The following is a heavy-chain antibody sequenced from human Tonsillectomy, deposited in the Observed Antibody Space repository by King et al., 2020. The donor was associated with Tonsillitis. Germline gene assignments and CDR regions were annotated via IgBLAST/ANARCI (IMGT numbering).Heavy chain of an antibody. V-gene: IGHV4-30-2*01. CDR1: GGSISSGGYS. J-gene: IGHJ4*02. Sequence: QLQESGSGLVKPSQTLSLTCAVSGGSISSGGYSWSWIRQPPGKGLEWIGYIYHSGSNYYNPSLKSRVTISVDRSKNQFSLKLSSVTAADTAVYYCARGWELSTYFDYWGQGTLVTVSS. D-gene: IGHD3-16*02. CDR3: ARGWELSTYFDY. CDR2: IYHSGSN.